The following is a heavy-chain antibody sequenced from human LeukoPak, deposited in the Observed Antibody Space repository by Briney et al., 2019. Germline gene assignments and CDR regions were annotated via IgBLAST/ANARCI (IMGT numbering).Heavy chain of an antibody. CDR2: IKSKTDGGTT. J-gene: IGHJ4*02. CDR1: GFTFNNGW. D-gene: IGHD6-19*01. V-gene: IGHV3-15*01. Sequence: GGSLRLSCAASGFTFNNGWMSWVRGAPGKGGEGVGRIKSKTDGGTTDCAAPVKGRFTISRDDSKNTLYLQMNSLKTEDTAVYYCTTDLISVAGNFDYWGQGTLVTVSS. CDR3: TTDLISVAGNFDY.